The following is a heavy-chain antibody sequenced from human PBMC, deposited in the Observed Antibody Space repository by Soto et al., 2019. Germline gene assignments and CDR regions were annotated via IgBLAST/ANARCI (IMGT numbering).Heavy chain of an antibody. CDR3: TRSGSGWYFDY. D-gene: IGHD6-25*01. CDR2: IYPADSDT. J-gene: IGHJ4*02. V-gene: IGHV5-51*01. Sequence: GESLKISCQGSGFSFTSYWIGWVRQMPGKGLEWMGIIYPADSDTRYNPSFQGQVTISADKSIGTAYLQWSSLKASDTAMYYCTRSGSGWYFDYWGQGTLVTVSS. CDR1: GFSFTSYW.